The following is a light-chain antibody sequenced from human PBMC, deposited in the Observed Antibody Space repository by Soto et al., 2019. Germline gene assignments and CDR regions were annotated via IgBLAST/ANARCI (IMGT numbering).Light chain of an antibody. CDR3: QQYNNWPPWT. CDR2: GAS. J-gene: IGKJ1*01. CDR1: QSVSSY. V-gene: IGKV3-15*01. Sequence: EIVLTQSPATLSLSPGARATLSCRASQSVSSYLAWYQQKPGQAPRLLIYGASTRATGIPARFSGSGSGTEFTLTISSLQSEDFAVYYCQQYNNWPPWTFGQGTKVDIK.